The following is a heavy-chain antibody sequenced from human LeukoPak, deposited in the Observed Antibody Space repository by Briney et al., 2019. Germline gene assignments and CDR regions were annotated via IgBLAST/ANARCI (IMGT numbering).Heavy chain of an antibody. D-gene: IGHD3-3*01. J-gene: IGHJ5*02. CDR2: ISGSGGST. Sequence: GGSLRLSCVASGFTFSSYAMSWVRQAPGKGLEWVSAISGSGGSTYYADSVKGRFTISRDNSKNTLYLQMNSLRAEDTAVYYCAKHLAYDFWSGYYTGIPTGWFDPWGQGTLVTVSS. CDR1: GFTFSSYA. CDR3: AKHLAYDFWSGYYTGIPTGWFDP. V-gene: IGHV3-23*01.